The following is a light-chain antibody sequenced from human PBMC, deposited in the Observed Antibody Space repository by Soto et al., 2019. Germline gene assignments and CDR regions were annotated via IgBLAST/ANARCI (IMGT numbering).Light chain of an antibody. Sequence: DIQMTQSPSTLSASVEDTITITCRASQIITEHLAWYQQRPGRAPQLLIFDISTLQSGVPSRFRGSGSGTEFTLTISSLQPDDFATYYCQHYDPYSATFGPGTKLEIK. CDR2: DIS. V-gene: IGKV1-5*01. J-gene: IGKJ1*01. CDR1: QIITEH. CDR3: QHYDPYSAT.